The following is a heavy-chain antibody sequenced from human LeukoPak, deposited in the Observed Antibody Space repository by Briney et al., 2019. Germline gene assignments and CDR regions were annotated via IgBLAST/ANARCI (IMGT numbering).Heavy chain of an antibody. D-gene: IGHD3-22*01. J-gene: IGHJ1*01. Sequence: GGSLRLSCAASGFTFSSYWMSWVRQAPGKGLEWVANIKQDGSEKYYVDSVKGRFTISRDISKNTLYLQMNSLRAEDTAVYYCAKGGYYYDSGAYSSPVRHWGQGTLVTVSS. CDR2: IKQDGSEK. CDR3: AKGGYYYDSGAYSSPVRH. V-gene: IGHV3-7*05. CDR1: GFTFSSYW.